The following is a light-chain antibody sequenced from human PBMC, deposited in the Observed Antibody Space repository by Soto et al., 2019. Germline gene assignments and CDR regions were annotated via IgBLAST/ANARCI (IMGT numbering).Light chain of an antibody. J-gene: IGLJ1*01. V-gene: IGLV2-14*01. CDR2: DVT. CDR3: SSFTGSSYV. CDR1: SSDVGNNNY. Sequence: QSVLTQPASVSGSPGQSITISCTGTSSDVGNNNYVSWYQQNPGKAPKVMICDVTNRPSGVSNRFSGSKSGNTASLTISGLQAEDEADYYCSSFTGSSYVFGTGPKLTVL.